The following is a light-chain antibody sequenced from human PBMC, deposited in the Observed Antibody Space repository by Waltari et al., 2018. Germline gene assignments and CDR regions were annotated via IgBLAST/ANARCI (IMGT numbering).Light chain of an antibody. Sequence: EIVLPHSPATLAVSPGERATLPCRASQSVSSNLARYQQKPGQAPMLLIYGASTRATGIPARFSGSGSGKEFTLTISSLRSEDFAVYYGQKNNNWLVPLGGGTKVEIK. V-gene: IGKV3-15*01. CDR1: QSVSSN. CDR3: QKNNNWLVP. J-gene: IGKJ4*01. CDR2: GAS.